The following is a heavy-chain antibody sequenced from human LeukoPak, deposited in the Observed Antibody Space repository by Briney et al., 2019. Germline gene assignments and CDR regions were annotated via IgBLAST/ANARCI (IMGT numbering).Heavy chain of an antibody. D-gene: IGHD2-2*01. CDR3: AKTARGRAGPVPANAGGAFDI. CDR1: GFTFSTYG. J-gene: IGHJ3*02. V-gene: IGHV3-33*03. CDR2: ISYDGSDK. Sequence: PGMSLRLSCAASGFTFSTYGMHWVRQAPGEGLECVAIISYDGSDKYYADSVKGRFTISRDSSKNTLYLQMNSLRAEDTAVYYCAKTARGRAGPVPANAGGAFDIWGQGTMVTVSS.